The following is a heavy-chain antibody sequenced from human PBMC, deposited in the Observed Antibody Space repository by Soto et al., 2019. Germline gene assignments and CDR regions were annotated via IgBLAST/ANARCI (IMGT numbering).Heavy chain of an antibody. CDR2: IYYSGST. J-gene: IGHJ6*02. CDR1: GGSISSYY. D-gene: IGHD3-3*01. Sequence: PSETLSLNCTVSGGSISSYYWSWIRQPPGKGLEWIGYIYYSGSTNYNPSLKSRVTISVDTSKNQFSLKLSSVTAADTAVYYCARDYDRYYGMDVWGQGTTVTVSS. CDR3: ARDYDRYYGMDV. V-gene: IGHV4-59*01.